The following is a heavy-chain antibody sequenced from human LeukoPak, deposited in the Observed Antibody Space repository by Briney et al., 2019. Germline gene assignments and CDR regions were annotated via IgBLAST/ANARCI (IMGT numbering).Heavy chain of an antibody. CDR3: ARGPGIAAAGNFDY. CDR2: INHSRST. Sequence: SETLSLTCAVYGGSFSGYYWSWIRQPPGKGLEWIGEINHSRSTNYNPSLKSRVTISVDTSKNQFSLKLSSVTAADTAVYYCARGPGIAAAGNFDYWGQGTLVTVSS. J-gene: IGHJ4*02. CDR1: GGSFSGYY. V-gene: IGHV4-34*01. D-gene: IGHD6-13*01.